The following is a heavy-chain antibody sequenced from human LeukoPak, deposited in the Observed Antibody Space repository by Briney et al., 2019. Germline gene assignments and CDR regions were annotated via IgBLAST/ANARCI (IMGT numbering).Heavy chain of an antibody. CDR3: ARALWKGYFDY. V-gene: IGHV1-18*01. Sequence: ASVKVSCKASGGTFSSYAISWVRQAPGQGLEWMGWISAYNGNTNYAQKLQGRVTMTTDTSTSTAYMELRSLRSDDTAVYYCARALWKGYFDYWGQGTLVTVSS. CDR1: GGTFSSYA. CDR2: ISAYNGNT. J-gene: IGHJ4*02. D-gene: IGHD1-1*01.